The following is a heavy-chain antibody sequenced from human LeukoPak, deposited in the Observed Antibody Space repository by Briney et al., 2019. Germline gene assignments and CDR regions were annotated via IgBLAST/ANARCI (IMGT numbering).Heavy chain of an antibody. Sequence: HPGRPLRLSCAASGFTFSDHGMHWDRQAPGKGREWVTATSNHGRVHAHTDSVKGRLTISRDNSKNTLYLQMISRREEDTAVYYCTKEGGPMAATTERYSCDHWGQGARVSVFS. CDR3: TKEGGPMAATTERYSCDH. V-gene: IGHV3-30*18. CDR1: GFTFSDHG. CDR2: TSNHGRV. J-gene: IGHJ4*02. D-gene: IGHD6-25*01.